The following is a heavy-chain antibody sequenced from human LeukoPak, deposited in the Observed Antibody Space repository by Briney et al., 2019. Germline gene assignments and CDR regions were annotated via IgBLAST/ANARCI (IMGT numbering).Heavy chain of an antibody. Sequence: GASVKVSCKVSGYTLTELSMHWVRQAPGKGLEWMGGFDPEDGETIYAQKFQGRVTITADKSTSTAYMELSSLRSEDTAVYYCARYSDGGSSDYFDYWGQGTLVTVSS. D-gene: IGHD4-23*01. CDR2: FDPEDGET. J-gene: IGHJ4*02. CDR3: ARYSDGGSSDYFDY. V-gene: IGHV1-24*01. CDR1: GYTLTELS.